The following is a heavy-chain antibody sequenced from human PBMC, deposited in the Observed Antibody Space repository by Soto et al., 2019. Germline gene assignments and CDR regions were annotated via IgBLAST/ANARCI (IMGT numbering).Heavy chain of an antibody. V-gene: IGHV5-51*01. CDR2: IYPGDSDA. CDR1: GYSFTDYW. J-gene: IGHJ4*02. CDR3: ARQADYYILTGYFYYFDY. D-gene: IGHD3-9*01. Sequence: GESLKISCMSSGYSFTDYWIGWVRQMLGKGLEWMGIIYPGDSDARYSPSFQGQVTISVDTSINTAFLRWNSLTASDTAMYYCARQADYYILTGYFYYFDYWGQGSLVTVSS.